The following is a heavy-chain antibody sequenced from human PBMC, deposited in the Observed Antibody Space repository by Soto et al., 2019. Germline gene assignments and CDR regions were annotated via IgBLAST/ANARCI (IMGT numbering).Heavy chain of an antibody. CDR1: GFTFSSYA. Sequence: AGGSLRLSCAASGFTFSSYAMHWVRQAPGKGLEWVAVISYDGSNKYYADSVKGRFTISRDNSKNTLYLQMNSLRAEDTAVYYCARAPVKHFDYWGQGTLVTVSS. V-gene: IGHV3-30-3*01. CDR3: ARAPVKHFDY. J-gene: IGHJ4*02. D-gene: IGHD4-17*01. CDR2: ISYDGSNK.